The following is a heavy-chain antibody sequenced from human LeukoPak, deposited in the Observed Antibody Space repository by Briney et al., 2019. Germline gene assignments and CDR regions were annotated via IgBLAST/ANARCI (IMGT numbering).Heavy chain of an antibody. J-gene: IGHJ6*02. Sequence: PGGSLRLSCAASGFTFSSYSMNWVRQAPGKGLEWVSYISSSSNTIYYADSVEGRFTISRDNAKNSLHLQMNSLRDEDTAVYHRARSLGAIWSGLDVWGQGTTVTVSS. CDR3: ARSLGAIWSGLDV. CDR1: GFTFSSYS. V-gene: IGHV3-48*02. D-gene: IGHD1-26*01. CDR2: ISSSSNTI.